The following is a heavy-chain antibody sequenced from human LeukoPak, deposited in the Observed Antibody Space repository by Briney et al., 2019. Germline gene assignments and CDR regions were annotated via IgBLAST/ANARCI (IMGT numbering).Heavy chain of an antibody. Sequence: PSETLTLTCTLSGGSISSYYWTWIRQPPGKGLEWIGNIYHSGSLNYNPSLKSRVTISVDTSKNQFSLRLSSVTAADTAIYYCARESPTSYFGLDVWGQGTTVTVSS. V-gene: IGHV4-59*01. CDR1: GGSISSYY. J-gene: IGHJ6*02. CDR2: IYHSGSL. CDR3: ARESPTSYFGLDV.